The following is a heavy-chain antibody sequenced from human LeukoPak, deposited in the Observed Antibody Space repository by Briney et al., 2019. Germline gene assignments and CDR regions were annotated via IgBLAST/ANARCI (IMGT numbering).Heavy chain of an antibody. Sequence: PGGSLRLSCAASGFTFSSYAMSWVRQAPGKGLEWVSAISGSGGSTYYADSVKGRFTISRDNSKNTLYLQMNSLRAEDTAVYYCAKDLDIVVVPAALGSDYWGQGTLVTVSS. D-gene: IGHD2-2*01. CDR3: AKDLDIVVVPAALGSDY. J-gene: IGHJ4*02. CDR2: ISGSGGST. CDR1: GFTFSSYA. V-gene: IGHV3-23*01.